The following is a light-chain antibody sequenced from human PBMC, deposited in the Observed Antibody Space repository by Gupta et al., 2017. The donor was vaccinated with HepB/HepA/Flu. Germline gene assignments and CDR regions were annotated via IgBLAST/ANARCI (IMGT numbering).Light chain of an antibody. J-gene: IGKJ5*01. Sequence: IVLMQSLACLSVSPGESVTLSCRSSQSISGNVAWYQQKPGQSPTLLIYGASTRAAGIPARFSGSASGTDFSLTISSLQSEDLAIYYCQQYYNWRPITFGQGTRLEIK. CDR3: QQYYNWRPIT. CDR2: GAS. V-gene: IGKV3D-15*01. CDR1: QSISGN.